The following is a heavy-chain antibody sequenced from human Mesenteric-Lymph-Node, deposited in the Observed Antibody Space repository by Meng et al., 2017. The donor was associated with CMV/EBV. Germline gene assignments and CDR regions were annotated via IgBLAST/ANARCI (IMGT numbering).Heavy chain of an antibody. CDR1: GYTFTGYY. V-gene: IGHV1-2*02. CDR3: ARDLELRVAGTRGLYYYGMDV. Sequence: ASVKVSCKASGYTFTGYYMHWVRQAPGQGLEWMGWINPNSGGTKYAQKFQGRVTMTRDTSISTDYMELSSLRSDDTAVYYCARDLELRVAGTRGLYYYGMDVWGQGTTVTVSS. D-gene: IGHD6-19*01. CDR2: INPNSGGT. J-gene: IGHJ6*02.